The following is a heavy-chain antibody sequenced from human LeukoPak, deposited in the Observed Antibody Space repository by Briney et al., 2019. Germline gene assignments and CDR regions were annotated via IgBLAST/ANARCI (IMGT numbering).Heavy chain of an antibody. J-gene: IGHJ4*02. CDR1: GFTFSSYG. Sequence: PGGSLRLSCAASGFTFSSYGMHWVRQAPGKGLERVAVIWYDGSNKYYADSVKGRFTISRDNSKNTLYLQMNSLRAEDTAVYYCAKAAYGGGNFLLGYWGQGTLVTVSS. CDR2: IWYDGSNK. V-gene: IGHV3-33*06. CDR3: AKAAYGGGNFLLGY. D-gene: IGHD4-23*01.